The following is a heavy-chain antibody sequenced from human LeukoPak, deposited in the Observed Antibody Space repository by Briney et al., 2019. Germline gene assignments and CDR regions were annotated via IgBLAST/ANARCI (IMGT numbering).Heavy chain of an antibody. CDR3: ARGDRRITIFGVVIIAYYFDY. Sequence: ASVKVSCKASGYTFTSYDINWVRQATGQGLEWMGWMNPNSGNTGYAQKFQGRVTITRNTSISTAYMELSSLRSEDTAVYYCARGDRRITIFGVVIIAYYFDYWGQGTLVTVSS. J-gene: IGHJ4*02. CDR1: GYTFTSYD. CDR2: MNPNSGNT. V-gene: IGHV1-8*03. D-gene: IGHD3-3*01.